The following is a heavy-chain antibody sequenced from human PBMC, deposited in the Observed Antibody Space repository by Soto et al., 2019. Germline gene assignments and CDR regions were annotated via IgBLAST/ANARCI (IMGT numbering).Heavy chain of an antibody. CDR1: GYTFTSYG. CDR3: ARDPSAGSGSYDQSDYYYGMDV. Sequence: ASVKVSCKASGYTFTSYGISWVRQAPGQGLEWMGWISAYNGNTNYAQKLQGRVTMTTDTSTSTAYMELRSLRSDDTAVYYCARDPSAGSGSYDQSDYYYGMDVWGQGTTVTVSS. D-gene: IGHD3-10*01. CDR2: ISAYNGNT. J-gene: IGHJ6*02. V-gene: IGHV1-18*01.